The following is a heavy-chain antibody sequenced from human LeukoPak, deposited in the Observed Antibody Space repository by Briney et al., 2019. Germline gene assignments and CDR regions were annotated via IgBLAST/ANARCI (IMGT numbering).Heavy chain of an antibody. V-gene: IGHV4-34*01. D-gene: IGHD4-23*01. CDR1: GGSFSGHY. CDR3: ARSGPSGGYYYGMDV. Sequence: SETLSLTCAVSGGSFSGHYWSWIRQSPGEGLEWIGEIDHSGNTNYNPSLKGRLTISVDTSKSQFSLKLSSVTAADTAVYYCARSGPSGGYYYGMDVWGQGTTVTVSS. J-gene: IGHJ6*02. CDR2: IDHSGNT.